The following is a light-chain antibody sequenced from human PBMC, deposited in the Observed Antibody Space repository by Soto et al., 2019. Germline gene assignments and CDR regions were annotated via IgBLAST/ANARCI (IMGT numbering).Light chain of an antibody. Sequence: QSVLTQPASVSGSPGQSITIFCSGTSSDVGAYKFVSWYRHHPGKAPQVMIYEVSNRPSGVSNRFSGSKSGNTAPLTISGPQLDAGGYYYCCSNPRSGPPGVFGGGTKLPVL. V-gene: IGLV2-14*01. CDR2: EVS. CDR3: CSNPRSGPPGV. CDR1: SSDVGAYKF. J-gene: IGLJ3*02.